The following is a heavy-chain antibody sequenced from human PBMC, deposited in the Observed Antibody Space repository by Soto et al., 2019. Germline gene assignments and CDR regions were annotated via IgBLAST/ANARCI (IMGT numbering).Heavy chain of an antibody. D-gene: IGHD2-21*02. CDR2: INPTVGST. CDR3: AREVNTVIMPGDTEDYSGLDV. J-gene: IGHJ6*02. CDR1: GYVFSSSF. Sequence: QVQLVQSGAEVKKPGASVKVSCKASGYVFSSSFVHWVRQAPGQGLEWMAMINPTVGSTSYAHNFQGRIAVTRDTSTATVYLDLSSLRSADTAIYYCAREVNTVIMPGDTEDYSGLDVWGQVTTVIVSS. V-gene: IGHV1-46*01.